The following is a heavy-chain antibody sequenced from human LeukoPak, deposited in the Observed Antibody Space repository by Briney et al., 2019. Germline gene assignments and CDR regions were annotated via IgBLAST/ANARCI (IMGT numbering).Heavy chain of an antibody. D-gene: IGHD4-11*01. V-gene: IGHV4-4*09. CDR3: AKSYFDYSTYYSYYFNL. J-gene: IGHJ4*02. Sequence: PSETLSLTCTVSGGSISGGYWSWVRQPPGRGLEWIGYVYTSGSTNYNPSLKSRVTISVDTSKSQFALKLSSVTAADTAVYYCAKSYFDYSTYYSYYFNLWGQGALVTVSS. CDR2: VYTSGST. CDR1: GGSISGGY.